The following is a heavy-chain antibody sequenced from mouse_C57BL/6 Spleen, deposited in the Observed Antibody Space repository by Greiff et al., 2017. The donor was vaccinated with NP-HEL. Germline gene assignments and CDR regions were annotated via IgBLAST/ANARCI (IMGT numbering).Heavy chain of an antibody. CDR3: ARGYYGSGFAY. J-gene: IGHJ3*01. CDR1: GYSFTGYY. D-gene: IGHD1-1*01. Sequence: VKLQQSGPDLVKPGASVKISCKASGYSFTGYYMNWVKQSPEKSLEWIGEINPSTGGTTYNQKFKAKATLTVDKSSSTAYMQLKSLTSEDSAVYYCARGYYGSGFAYWGQGTLVTVSA. V-gene: IGHV1-42*01. CDR2: INPSTGGT.